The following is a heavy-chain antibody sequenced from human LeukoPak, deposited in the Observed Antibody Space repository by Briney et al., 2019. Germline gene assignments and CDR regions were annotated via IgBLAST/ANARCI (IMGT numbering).Heavy chain of an antibody. CDR1: GFTFSTYC. V-gene: IGHV3-21*01. CDR2: ISSGSTYI. J-gene: IGHJ3*02. D-gene: IGHD3-10*01. CDR3: TREGVDVFDI. Sequence: GGSLRLSCAASGFTFSTYCMSWVRQAPGKGLEWVSSISSGSTYIYYADSVKGRFTISRDNTKNSLYLQMNSLRAEDTAVYYCTREGVDVFDIWGQGTMVTVSS.